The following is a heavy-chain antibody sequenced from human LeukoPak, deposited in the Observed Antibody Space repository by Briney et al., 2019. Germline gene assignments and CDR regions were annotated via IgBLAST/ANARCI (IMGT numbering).Heavy chain of an antibody. CDR3: ARDRSTILYYMDV. V-gene: IGHV4-38-2*02. CDR2: IYHNGYI. Sequence: SETLSLTCTVSGYSIGSGYYWGWIRPPPGKGLEWIGNIYHNGYIYYNPSLKSRITMSVDTSKNQFSLKLSSVTAADTAVYYCARDRSTILYYMDVWGKGTTVTVSS. CDR1: GYSIGSGYY. J-gene: IGHJ6*03. D-gene: IGHD3-9*01.